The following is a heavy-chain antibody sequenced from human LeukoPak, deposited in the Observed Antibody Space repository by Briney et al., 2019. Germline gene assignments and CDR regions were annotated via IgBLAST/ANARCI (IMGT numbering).Heavy chain of an antibody. CDR3: HYGDYDAFDI. J-gene: IGHJ3*02. CDR1: GFSFSSYR. CDR2: ISSEGTST. D-gene: IGHD4-17*01. Sequence: PGGSLRLSCAASGFSFSSYRMFWVRQAPGKGLVCVARISSEGTSTAYADSVKGRFTISRDNAKNSLYLQMNSLRAEDTAVYYCHYGDYDAFDIWGQGTMVTVSS. V-gene: IGHV3-74*01.